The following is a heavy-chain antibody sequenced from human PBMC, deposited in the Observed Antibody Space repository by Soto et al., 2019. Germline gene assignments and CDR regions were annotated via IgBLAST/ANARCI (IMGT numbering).Heavy chain of an antibody. V-gene: IGHV1-18*01. CDR2: ISAYNGNT. D-gene: IGHD6-6*01. CDR1: GYTFTSYG. Sequence: GASVKVSCKASGYTFTSYGISWVRQAPGQGLEWMGWISAYNGNTNYAQKLQGRVTMTTDTSTSTAYMELRSLRSDDTAVYYCARDVEYSSSSLYYYYGMDVWGQGTTVTVSS. J-gene: IGHJ6*02. CDR3: ARDVEYSSSSLYYYYGMDV.